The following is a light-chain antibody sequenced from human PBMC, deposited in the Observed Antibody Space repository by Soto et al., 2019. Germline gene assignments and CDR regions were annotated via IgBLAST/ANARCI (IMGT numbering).Light chain of an antibody. CDR2: DAS. Sequence: DIQMTQSPSTLSASVGDRVHITCRASESVSTWLAWYQQKPGKAPKLLIYDASSLESGVPSRFSGTGSGTQFTPTISSLQPDDFATYYCQHYKTYPLTFGHGTRVEIK. J-gene: IGKJ1*01. CDR1: ESVSTW. CDR3: QHYKTYPLT. V-gene: IGKV1-5*01.